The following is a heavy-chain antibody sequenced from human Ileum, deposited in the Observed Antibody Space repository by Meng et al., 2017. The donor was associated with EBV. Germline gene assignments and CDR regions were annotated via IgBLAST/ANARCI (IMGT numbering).Heavy chain of an antibody. CDR2: LIAVFDKT. V-gene: IGHV1-69*01. CDR1: GGSFSTHT. Sequence: VRLVQAGAEGKRPGSSVKVACKTSGGSFSTHTFSWVRQAPGQGLEWTGGLIAVFDKTKAAPRFQDRVTFTADESTSTAYMELSSLTFDDTAVYFCARGRRNEPLFDYWGQGTLVTVSS. J-gene: IGHJ4*02. D-gene: IGHD1-14*01. CDR3: ARGRRNEPLFDY.